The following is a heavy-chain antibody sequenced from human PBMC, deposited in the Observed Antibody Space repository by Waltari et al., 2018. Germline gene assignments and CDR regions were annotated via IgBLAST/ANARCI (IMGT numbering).Heavy chain of an antibody. Sequence: QVQLVQSGAEVKKPGASVKVSCKASGYTFTSYYMHWVRQAPGQGLEWMGIINPSGGSTSYAQKFHGRVTMTRDTSTSTVYMELSSLRSEDTAVYYCASAMVVTEVGDYWGQGTLVTVSS. CDR3: ASAMVVTEVGDY. D-gene: IGHD2-15*01. CDR1: GYTFTSYY. CDR2: INPSGGST. J-gene: IGHJ4*02. V-gene: IGHV1-46*01.